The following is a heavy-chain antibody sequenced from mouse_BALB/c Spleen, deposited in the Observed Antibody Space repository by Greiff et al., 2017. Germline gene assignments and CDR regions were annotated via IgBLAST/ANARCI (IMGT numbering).Heavy chain of an antibody. CDR3: ARRGSRRAMDY. D-gene: IGHD1-1*01. Sequence: ESGPGLVKPSQSLSLTCTVTGYSITSDYAWNWIRQFPGNKLEWMGYISYSGSTSYNPSLKSRISITRDTSKNQFFLQLNSVTTEDTATYYCARRGSRRAMDYWGQGTSVTVSS. V-gene: IGHV3-2*02. CDR1: GYSITSDYA. CDR2: ISYSGST. J-gene: IGHJ4*01.